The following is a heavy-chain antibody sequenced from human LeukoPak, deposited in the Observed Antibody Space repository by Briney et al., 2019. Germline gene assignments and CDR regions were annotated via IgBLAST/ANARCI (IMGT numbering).Heavy chain of an antibody. CDR1: GGSISSGSYY. J-gene: IGHJ4*02. D-gene: IGHD3-10*01. Sequence: SETLSLTCTVSGGSISSGSYYWSWTRQPAGKGLEWIGRIYTGGSTNYNPSLKSRVTVSVDTSKNQFSLKLSSVTAADTAVYYCARDVGGVDYWGQGTLVTVSS. CDR2: IYTGGST. V-gene: IGHV4-61*02. CDR3: ARDVGGVDY.